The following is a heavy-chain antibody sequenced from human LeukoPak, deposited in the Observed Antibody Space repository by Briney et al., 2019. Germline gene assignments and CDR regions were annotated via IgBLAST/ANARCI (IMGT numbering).Heavy chain of an antibody. Sequence: GGSLRLSCAASGFTFSNYWMTWVRQAPGRGLEWLANIKEDGSEKYYVDSVKGRISVSRDNDKNAVYLQMNRLSAEDTAVYYCARARSSIWWRQVSTWFDPWGQGTLVTVSS. V-gene: IGHV3-7*01. CDR1: GFTFSNYW. CDR2: IKEDGSEK. D-gene: IGHD6-13*01. CDR3: ARARSSIWWRQVSTWFDP. J-gene: IGHJ5*02.